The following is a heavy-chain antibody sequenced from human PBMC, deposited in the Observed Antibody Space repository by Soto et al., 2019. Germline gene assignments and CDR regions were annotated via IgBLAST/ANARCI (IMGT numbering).Heavy chain of an antibody. CDR3: AREKGHYYYYMDV. Sequence: SETLSLTYTVSGCSIFNYYWSWIRQTPGNGLEWIGYIYYSGSTNYNPSLKSRVTISVDTSKNQFSLKLRSVTATDTALYYCAREKGHYYYYMDVWGKGTTVTVSS. CDR1: GCSIFNYY. CDR2: IYYSGST. J-gene: IGHJ6*03. V-gene: IGHV4-59*01.